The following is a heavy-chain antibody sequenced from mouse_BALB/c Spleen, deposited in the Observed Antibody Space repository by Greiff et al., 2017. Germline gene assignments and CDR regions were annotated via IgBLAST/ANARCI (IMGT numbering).Heavy chain of an antibody. J-gene: IGHJ4*01. CDR2: IWSDGST. V-gene: IGHV2-6-2*01. D-gene: IGHD4-1*01. CDR1: GFSLTSYG. Sequence: QVQLQQSGPDLVAPSQSLSITCTVSGFSLTSYGVHWVRQPPGKGLEWLVVIWSDGSTTYNSALKSRLSISKDNSKSQVFLKMNSLQTDDTAMYYCARHGPLGPYAMDYWGQGTSVTVSS. CDR3: ARHGPLGPYAMDY.